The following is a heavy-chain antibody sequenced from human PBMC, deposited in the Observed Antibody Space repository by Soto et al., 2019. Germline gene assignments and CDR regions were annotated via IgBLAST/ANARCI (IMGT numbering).Heavy chain of an antibody. J-gene: IGHJ5*02. D-gene: IGHD6-19*01. Sequence: PSETLSLTCTVSGGSISSSSYYWGWIRQPPGKGLEWIGSIYYSGSTYYNPSLKSRVTISVDTSKNQFSLKLSSVTAADTAVYYCARGGLARLFDLWGQGTLVTVSS. CDR3: ARGGLARLFDL. V-gene: IGHV4-39*01. CDR1: GGSISSSSYY. CDR2: IYYSGST.